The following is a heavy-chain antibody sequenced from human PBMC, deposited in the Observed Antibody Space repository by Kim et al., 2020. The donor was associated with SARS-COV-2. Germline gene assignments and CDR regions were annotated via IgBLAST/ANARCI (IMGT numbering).Heavy chain of an antibody. V-gene: IGHV4-39*07. J-gene: IGHJ3*02. Sequence: SEILSLTCTVSGGSISSSHYYWGWIRQPPGKGLEWIGSVFYTGSSYYNPSLKSRVTISIDTSKNQFSLRLSSVTAADTAVYHCARDQSDSSGYFHDAFD. CDR2: VFYTGSS. CDR3: ARDQSDSSGYFHDAFD. D-gene: IGHD3-22*01. CDR1: GGSISSSHYY.